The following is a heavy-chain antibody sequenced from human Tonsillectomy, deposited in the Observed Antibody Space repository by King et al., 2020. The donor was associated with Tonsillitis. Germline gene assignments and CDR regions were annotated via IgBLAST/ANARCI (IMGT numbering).Heavy chain of an antibody. Sequence: VQLVESGGGLVQPGGALRLSFADSGFTFTNTWINGARQAPGKGLEWVGRTKSKNDGGTTAYVGPGKGRFTISRDDPKNTLYLQMKSLKTEDTAVCYCTTDYSSGWYGDFDYWGQGTLVTVSS. V-gene: IGHV3-15*07. J-gene: IGHJ4*02. D-gene: IGHD6-19*01. CDR1: GFTFTNTW. CDR3: TTDYSSGWYGDFDY. CDR2: TKSKNDGGTT.